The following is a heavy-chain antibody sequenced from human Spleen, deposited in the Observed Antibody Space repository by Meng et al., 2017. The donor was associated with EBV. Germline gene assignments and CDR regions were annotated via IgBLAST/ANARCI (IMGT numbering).Heavy chain of an antibody. J-gene: IGHJ4*02. CDR1: GGTFRSDA. V-gene: IGHV1-69*01. D-gene: IGHD3-10*01. CDR2: LIPMSDAT. CDR3: ASESGRGFTPDY. Sequence: GQLGQPGVEGKKPGSQGKVSCKTSGGTFRSDAISWVRQAPGQGLEWMGGLIPMSDATHYAQKFQGRVTITADESTSTHYMDLSGLRSEDTAVYYCASESGRGFTPDYWGQGTLVTVSS.